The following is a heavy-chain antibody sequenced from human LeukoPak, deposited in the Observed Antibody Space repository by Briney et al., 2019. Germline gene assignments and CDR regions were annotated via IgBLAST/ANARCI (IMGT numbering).Heavy chain of an antibody. CDR1: GFTFSSYA. V-gene: IGHV3-23*01. J-gene: IGHJ4*02. Sequence: GGSLRLSCAASGFTFSSYAMSWLRQAPGKGLEWVSAISSSGSSTYYADSVKGRFTISRDNSKNTLYLQMNSLRAEDTAVYYCAKDPPIGAVVTAIRFDYWGLGTLVTVSS. CDR3: AKDPPIGAVVTAIRFDY. CDR2: ISSSGSST. D-gene: IGHD2-21*02.